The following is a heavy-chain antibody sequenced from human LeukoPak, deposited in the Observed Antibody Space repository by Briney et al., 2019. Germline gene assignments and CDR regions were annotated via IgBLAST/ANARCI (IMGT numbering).Heavy chain of an antibody. D-gene: IGHD6-19*01. CDR2: ISGGGETT. V-gene: IGHV3-23*01. J-gene: IGHJ4*02. CDR3: AKGSRTSVAGTPVDY. Sequence: GGSLRLSCAASGFTFNNYAMNWVRQAPGKGLEWVSSISGGGETTYYADSVKGRFTISRDNSKNTLYLQMDSLRAEDTAVYYCAKGSRTSVAGTPVDYWGQGTLVTVSS. CDR1: GFTFNNYA.